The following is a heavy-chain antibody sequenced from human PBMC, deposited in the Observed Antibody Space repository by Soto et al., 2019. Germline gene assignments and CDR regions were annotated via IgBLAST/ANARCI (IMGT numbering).Heavy chain of an antibody. D-gene: IGHD6-6*01. Sequence: EVKMVESGGGLVQPGRYLRLSCEASGFTFEDFSMHWFRQAPGKGLEWVSGVSWNSGNIGYADSVKGRFTISRDNAKNSLYLQMNSLRAEDTALYYCTKVDGSSWAGPSAIWGQGTMVTVSS. CDR2: VSWNSGNI. CDR3: TKVDGSSWAGPSAI. CDR1: GFTFEDFS. V-gene: IGHV3-9*01. J-gene: IGHJ3*02.